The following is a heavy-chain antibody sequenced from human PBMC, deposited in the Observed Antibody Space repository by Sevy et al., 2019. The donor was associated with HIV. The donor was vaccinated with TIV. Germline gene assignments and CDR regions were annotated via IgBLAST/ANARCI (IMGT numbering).Heavy chain of an antibody. CDR2: IGRGPENI. V-gene: IGHV3-23*01. J-gene: IGHJ4*02. Sequence: GGSLRLSCTAFGFPFDTFALNWVRQAPGKGLEWVSTIGRGPENIHYADSVKGRFTISRDNSRNTVYLQLNNPRAEDTAMYYWGSWVKAHLDSWGQGTPVTVSS. CDR1: GFPFDTFA. CDR3: GSWVKAHLDS. D-gene: IGHD2-21*01.